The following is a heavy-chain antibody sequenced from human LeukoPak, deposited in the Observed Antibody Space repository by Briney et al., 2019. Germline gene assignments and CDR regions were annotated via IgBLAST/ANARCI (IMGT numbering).Heavy chain of an antibody. CDR2: VYYSGSTNYNPSLKSGST. J-gene: IGHJ4*02. Sequence: SETLSLTCAVYGGSFSGYYCSWLRQPPGKGLEWIGYVYYSGSTNYNPSLKSGSTNYNPSLKSRVTISVDTSKNQFSLKLSSVTAADTAVYYCARVRGYSYGIPDNWGQGTLVTVSS. CDR3: ARVRGYSYGIPDN. V-gene: IGHV4-59*01. D-gene: IGHD5-18*01. CDR1: GGSFSGYY.